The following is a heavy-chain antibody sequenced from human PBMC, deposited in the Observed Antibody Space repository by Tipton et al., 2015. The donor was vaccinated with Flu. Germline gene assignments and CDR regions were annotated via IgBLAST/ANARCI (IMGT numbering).Heavy chain of an antibody. D-gene: IGHD3-22*01. CDR3: ARLLQFDNTGYYQ. V-gene: IGHV5-51*01. CDR1: RYSFSSSW. J-gene: IGHJ4*02. Sequence: VQLVQSGAEVKMPGESLKISCKGFRYSFSSSWIGWVRQMPGKGLEWMGIIYAGDSDVEYSPSFQGQVTISVDKSNSTAYLQWHSLKPSDSAMYYCARLLQFDNTGYYQWGQGTLVTVSS. CDR2: IYAGDSDV.